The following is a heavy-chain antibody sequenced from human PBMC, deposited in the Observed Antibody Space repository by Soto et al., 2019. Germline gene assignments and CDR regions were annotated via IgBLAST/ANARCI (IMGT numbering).Heavy chain of an antibody. CDR2: ISYDGSNK. D-gene: IGHD6-6*01. Sequence: PGGSLRLSCAASGFTFSSYGMHWVRQAPGKGLEWVAVISYDGSNKYYADSVKGRFTISRDNSKNTLYLQMNSLRAEDTAVYYCAKDRGYSSSENYYYYGMDVWGQGTTVTVSS. CDR1: GFTFSSYG. CDR3: AKDRGYSSSENYYYYGMDV. V-gene: IGHV3-30*18. J-gene: IGHJ6*02.